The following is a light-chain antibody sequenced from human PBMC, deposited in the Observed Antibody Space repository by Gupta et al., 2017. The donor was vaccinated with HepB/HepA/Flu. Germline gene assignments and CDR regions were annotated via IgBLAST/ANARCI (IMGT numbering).Light chain of an antibody. J-gene: IGKJ1*01. V-gene: IGKV3-15*01. CDR2: GTS. Sequence: ERVTTQSPATLSVSPGERATLSCRASQNVFSNLAWYQQKPGQAPRLLIYGTSTRATGIPARFSGSGSGTEFTLTISSLQSGDFAVYYCQQYNNWPRTFGQGTKVEIK. CDR3: QQYNNWPRT. CDR1: QNVFSN.